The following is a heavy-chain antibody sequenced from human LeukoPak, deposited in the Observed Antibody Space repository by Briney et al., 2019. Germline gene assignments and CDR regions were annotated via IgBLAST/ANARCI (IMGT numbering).Heavy chain of an antibody. CDR1: GVSVSTSH. Sequence: SETLSLTCNVSGVSVSTSHWNWIRQPPGKGLEWIGCLSYTGKTDYNPSLISRVSISLGSSNNHFSLKLTSVTAADTAVYYCSEGYFEPFDPWGQGILVTVSS. CDR3: SEGYFEPFDP. CDR2: LSYTGKT. J-gene: IGHJ5*02. V-gene: IGHV4-59*02. D-gene: IGHD2/OR15-2a*01.